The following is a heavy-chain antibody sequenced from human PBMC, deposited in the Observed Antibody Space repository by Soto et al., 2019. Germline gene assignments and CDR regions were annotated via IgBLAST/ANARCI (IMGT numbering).Heavy chain of an antibody. CDR2: IIPILGIA. D-gene: IGHD6-19*01. CDR3: ARVHPAQWLVNESPNYFDY. V-gene: IGHV1-69*02. J-gene: IGHJ4*02. CDR1: GGTFSSYT. Sequence: QVQLVQSGAEVKKPGSSVKVSCKASGGTFSSYTISWVRQAPGQGLEWMGRIIPILGIANYAQKFQGRVTITADKSTSTAYMELSSLRSEDTAVYYCARVHPAQWLVNESPNYFDYWGQGTLVTVSS.